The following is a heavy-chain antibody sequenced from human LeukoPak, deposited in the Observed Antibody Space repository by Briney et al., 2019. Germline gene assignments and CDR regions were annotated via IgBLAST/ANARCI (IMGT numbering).Heavy chain of an antibody. CDR2: MNPNSGNT. Sequence: ASVKVSCKASGYTFTSYDINWARQATGQGLEWMGWMNPNSGNTGYAQKFQGRVTNTRNTSISTAYMELSSLRSEDTAVYYCAGGMYSSSWYNWFDPWGQGTLVTVSS. V-gene: IGHV1-8*01. CDR3: AGGMYSSSWYNWFDP. D-gene: IGHD6-13*01. CDR1: GYTFTSYD. J-gene: IGHJ5*02.